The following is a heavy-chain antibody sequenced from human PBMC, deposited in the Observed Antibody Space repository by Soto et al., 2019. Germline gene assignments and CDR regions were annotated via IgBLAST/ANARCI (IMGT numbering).Heavy chain of an antibody. CDR2: INPNSGGT. CDR1: GYTFTCYY. Sequence: QVQLVQSGAEVKKPGASVTVSCKASGYTFTCYYMHWVRQAPGQGLEWVGLINPNSGGTNYAQKFQGRVTMARDASISAAYRELSRLRSDDAAVYYCARLGDQYHGDYCLDYWGQGSLVTVSS. D-gene: IGHD4-17*01. V-gene: IGHV1-2*02. CDR3: ARLGDQYHGDYCLDY. J-gene: IGHJ4*02.